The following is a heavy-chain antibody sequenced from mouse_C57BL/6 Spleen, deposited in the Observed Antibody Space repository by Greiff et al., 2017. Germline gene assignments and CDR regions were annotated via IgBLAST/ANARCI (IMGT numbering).Heavy chain of an antibody. J-gene: IGHJ4*01. Sequence: QVQLQQSGAELMKPGASVKLSCKATGYTFNGYWIEWVKQRPGHGLEWIGEILPGSGSTNYNEKFKGKATFPADTSANTAYMQLSSLTTEDSAIYYCARSPLLLRYYAMDYWGQRTSVTVSS. CDR1: GYTFNGYW. CDR3: ARSPLLLRYYAMDY. CDR2: ILPGSGST. V-gene: IGHV1-9*01. D-gene: IGHD1-1*01.